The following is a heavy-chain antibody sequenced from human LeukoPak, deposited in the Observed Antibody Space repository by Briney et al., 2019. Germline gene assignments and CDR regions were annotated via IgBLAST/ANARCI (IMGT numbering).Heavy chain of an antibody. V-gene: IGHV3-21*01. D-gene: IGHD6-19*01. CDR1: GFTFSSYS. CDR3: ATTVAGTADY. CDR2: ISSSSSYI. Sequence: PGGSLRLSCAASGFTFSSYSMNWVRQAPGEGLEWVSSISSSSSYIYYTDSVKGRFTISRDNAKNSLYLQMNSLRAEDTAVYYCATTVAGTADYWGQGTLVTVSS. J-gene: IGHJ4*02.